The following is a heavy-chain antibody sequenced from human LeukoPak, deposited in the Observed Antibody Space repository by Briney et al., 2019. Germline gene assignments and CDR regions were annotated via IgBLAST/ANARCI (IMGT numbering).Heavy chain of an antibody. D-gene: IGHD6-19*01. J-gene: IGHJ3*02. CDR2: INPNSGVT. Sequence: GASVKVSCKASGYTFTGYYIHWVRQAPGQGLEWMGWINPNSGVTNYAQKFQGRVTMTRDTSISTAYMELSRLRSDDTAVYYCAKVMGSGQWLVEREDFDIWGQGTMVTVSS. V-gene: IGHV1-2*02. CDR1: GYTFTGYY. CDR3: AKVMGSGQWLVEREDFDI.